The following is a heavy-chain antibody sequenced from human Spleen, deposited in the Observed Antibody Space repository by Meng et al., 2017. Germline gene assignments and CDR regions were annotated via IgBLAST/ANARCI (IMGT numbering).Heavy chain of an antibody. Sequence: ASVKVSCKASGYTFPDYWLHWVRRAPGQGLEWMGRIDPKSGDTQYAQRFQGRVTMTRDTSTSTVYMEPSSLRSEDTAVYYCARSITSGHPGGVDPWGQGTLVTVSS. CDR3: ARSITSGHPGGVDP. J-gene: IGHJ5*02. CDR1: GYTFPDYW. V-gene: IGHV1-2*06. D-gene: IGHD1-14*01. CDR2: IDPKSGDT.